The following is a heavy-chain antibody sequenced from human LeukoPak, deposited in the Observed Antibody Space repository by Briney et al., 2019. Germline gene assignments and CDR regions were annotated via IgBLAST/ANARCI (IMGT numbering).Heavy chain of an antibody. CDR1: GFTFSSYW. V-gene: IGHV3-74*01. CDR2: INSDGSST. D-gene: IGHD6-13*01. J-gene: IGHJ3*02. Sequence: GGSLRLSCAASGFTFSSYWMHWVRQAPGKGLVWVSRINSDGSSTSYADSVKGRFTISRDNAKNTLYLQMNSLRAEDTAVYYCVVAAAGTMDAFDIWGQGTMVTVSS. CDR3: VVAAAGTMDAFDI.